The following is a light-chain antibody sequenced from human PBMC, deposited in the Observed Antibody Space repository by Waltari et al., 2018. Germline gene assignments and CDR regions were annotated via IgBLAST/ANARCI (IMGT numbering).Light chain of an antibody. J-gene: IGKJ2*01. V-gene: IGKV1-12*01. CDR2: AAS. CDR3: QQGEASPYT. Sequence: DILMTQPPSSVSASVGARVTITCRASQDVRSWLAWYQQKPGKAPNLLIYAASSLQSGVPSRFSGSGSGTHFTLTISSLQPEDFATYYCQQGEASPYTFGQGTKLEIK. CDR1: QDVRSW.